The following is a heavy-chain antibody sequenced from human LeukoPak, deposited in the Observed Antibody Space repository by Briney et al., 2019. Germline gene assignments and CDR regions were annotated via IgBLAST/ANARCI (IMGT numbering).Heavy chain of an antibody. D-gene: IGHD1-26*01. CDR1: GGTFSSYA. CDR2: IIPILGIA. J-gene: IGHJ4*02. CDR3: ARGAIRGDYFDY. V-gene: IGHV1-69*04. Sequence: SVKVSCKASGGTFSSYAISWVRQAPGRGLEWMGRIIPILGIANYAQKFQGRVTITADKSTSTAYMELSSLRSEDTAVYYCARGAIRGDYFDYWGQGTLVTVSS.